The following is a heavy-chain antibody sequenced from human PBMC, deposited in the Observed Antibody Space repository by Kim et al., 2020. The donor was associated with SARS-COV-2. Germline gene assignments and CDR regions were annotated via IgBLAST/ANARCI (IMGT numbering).Heavy chain of an antibody. V-gene: IGHV1-69*01. CDR3: ARSPQRFLEWLLSY. D-gene: IGHD3-3*01. Sequence: QKFQGRVTITADESTSTAYMELSSLRSEDTAVYYCARSPQRFLEWLLSYWGQGTLVTVSS. J-gene: IGHJ4*02.